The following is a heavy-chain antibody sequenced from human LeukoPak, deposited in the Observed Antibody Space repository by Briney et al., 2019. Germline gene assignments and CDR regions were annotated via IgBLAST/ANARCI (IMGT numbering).Heavy chain of an antibody. D-gene: IGHD5-24*01. CDR3: AGKEGHDGDNYGY. V-gene: IGHV3-23*01. Sequence: GGSLRLSCAASGFTFSNYAMSWVRQGPGKGLEWVSPINSTSRSIWYADSVKGRFTISRDNSENTVYVQVNSLRADDTSLYYCAGKEGHDGDNYGYWGQGALVTVSS. J-gene: IGHJ4*02. CDR2: INSTSRSI. CDR1: GFTFSNYA.